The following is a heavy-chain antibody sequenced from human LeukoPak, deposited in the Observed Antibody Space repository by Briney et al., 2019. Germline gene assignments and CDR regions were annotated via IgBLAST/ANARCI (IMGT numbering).Heavy chain of an antibody. J-gene: IGHJ4*02. CDR3: AKLGYNSWDFDY. CDR2: INQDVSQI. CDR1: GFTFRSYW. V-gene: IGHV3-7*01. Sequence: GGSLRFSCAASGFTFRSYWMSWVRQAPGKGLEWVATINQDVSQIKYVDSVKGRFTISRDNAKNSLYLQMNSLRAEDTAVYYCAKLGYNSWDFDYWGQGTVVTVSS. D-gene: IGHD6-13*01.